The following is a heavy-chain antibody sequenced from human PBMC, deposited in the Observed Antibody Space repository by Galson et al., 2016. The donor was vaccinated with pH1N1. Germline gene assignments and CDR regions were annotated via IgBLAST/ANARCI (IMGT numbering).Heavy chain of an antibody. Sequence: QSGAEVKKPGESLKISCQGSGSSFSSYWVAWVRQMPGKGLEWMAIMYPDDSDIKYSPSFEGQVTISADKSISTAYLQWSSLKASDTAMYYRARYSGSFFFDYWGQGTLVTVSS. D-gene: IGHD1-26*01. CDR2: MYPDDSDI. CDR3: ARYSGSFFFDY. J-gene: IGHJ4*02. V-gene: IGHV5-51*01. CDR1: GSSFSSYW.